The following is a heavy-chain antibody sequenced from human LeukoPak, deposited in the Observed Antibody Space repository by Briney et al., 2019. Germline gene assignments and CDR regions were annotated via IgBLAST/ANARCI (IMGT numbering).Heavy chain of an antibody. CDR2: ISGSGGST. D-gene: IGHD6-19*01. CDR3: AKEPGYSSGWSLLAAFDI. CDR1: GFTFSSYA. Sequence: PGGSLRLSCAASGFTFSSYAMSWVRQAPGKGLEWVSAISGSGGSTYYADSVKGRFTISRDNSKNTLYLQMNSLRAEDTAVYYCAKEPGYSSGWSLLAAFDIWGQGTMVTVSS. J-gene: IGHJ3*02. V-gene: IGHV3-23*01.